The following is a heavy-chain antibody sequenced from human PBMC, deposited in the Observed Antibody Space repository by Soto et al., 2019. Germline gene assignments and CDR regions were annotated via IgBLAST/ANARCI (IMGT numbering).Heavy chain of an antibody. CDR3: ARDQGNSYGMDV. CDR1: GFTFSSYA. V-gene: IGHV3-23*01. CDR2: ISGSGGST. J-gene: IGHJ6*02. Sequence: EVQLLESGGGLVQPGGSLRLSCAASGFTFSSYAMSWVRQAPGKGLEWVSAISGSGGSTYYADSVKGRFTISRDNSKNTLYLQMNSLRAEDTAVYYCARDQGNSYGMDVWGQGTTVTVSS.